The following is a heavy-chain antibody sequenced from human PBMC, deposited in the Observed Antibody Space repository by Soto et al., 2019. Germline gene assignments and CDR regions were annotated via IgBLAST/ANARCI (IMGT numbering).Heavy chain of an antibody. V-gene: IGHV3-33*01. Sequence: QVQLVESGGGVVQPGRSLRLSCAASGFTFSTYGMHWVRQAPGKGLEWVALVWYDGRNTDYADYVKGRFTISRDNSKNTLYMQMNSLRDEDTAVYYCVRAAGYSGNDYVYYYGMDVWGQGTTVTVSS. D-gene: IGHD5-12*01. CDR1: GFTFSTYG. CDR2: VWYDGRNT. CDR3: VRAAGYSGNDYVYYYGMDV. J-gene: IGHJ6*02.